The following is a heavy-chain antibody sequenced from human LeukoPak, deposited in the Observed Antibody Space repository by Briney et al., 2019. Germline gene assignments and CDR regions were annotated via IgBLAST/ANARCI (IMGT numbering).Heavy chain of an antibody. CDR3: ARTTVTTLYYYYYMDV. Sequence: SETLSLTCTVSGASISSYYWSWIRQAPGKGLEWIGYINYSGSANYNPSLKSRVTISIDTPKNQFSLKLSSVTAADTAVYYCARTTVTTLYYYYYMDVWGKGTTITVSS. CDR1: GASISSYY. CDR2: INYSGSA. J-gene: IGHJ6*03. V-gene: IGHV4-59*01. D-gene: IGHD4-17*01.